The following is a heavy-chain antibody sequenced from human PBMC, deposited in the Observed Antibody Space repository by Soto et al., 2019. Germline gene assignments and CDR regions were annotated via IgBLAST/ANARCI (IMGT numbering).Heavy chain of an antibody. D-gene: IGHD6-13*01. CDR1: GFTFSSYG. CDR2: IWYDGSNK. Sequence: QVQLVESGGGVVQPGRSLRLSCAASGFTFSSYGMHWVRQAPGKGLEWVAVIWYDGSNKYYGDSVKGRFTISRDNSKYTRYLQMNSLRAEDTAVYYCARDGAAAGISRAGYYYGMDVWGQGTTVTVSS. J-gene: IGHJ6*02. V-gene: IGHV3-33*01. CDR3: ARDGAAAGISRAGYYYGMDV.